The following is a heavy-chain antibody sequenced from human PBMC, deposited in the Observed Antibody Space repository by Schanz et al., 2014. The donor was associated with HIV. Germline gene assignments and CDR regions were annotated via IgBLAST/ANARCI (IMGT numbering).Heavy chain of an antibody. CDR1: GGTFRTFA. Sequence: QVQLVQSGAEVKKPGSSVKVSCKTFGGTFRTFAISWVRQAPGQGLEWMGGIVPMFGTTKYPQRLQGRVTIPADEPTSTAYMVLRGLRSEDTAVYYCARGEVATIEDKRGDYYYYYTMDVWGQGTTVTVSS. CDR3: ARGEVATIEDKRGDYYYYYTMDV. D-gene: IGHD5-12*01. CDR2: IVPMFGTT. V-gene: IGHV1-69*01. J-gene: IGHJ6*02.